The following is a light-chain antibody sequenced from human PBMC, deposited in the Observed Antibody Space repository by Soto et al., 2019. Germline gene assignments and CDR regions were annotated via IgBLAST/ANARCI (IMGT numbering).Light chain of an antibody. CDR1: QSLLYSDGRTY. V-gene: IGKV2D-29*01. CDR2: EVS. Sequence: DVVLTQTPRSLSVTPGQPASISCKSSQSLLYSDGRTYVYWYLQKPGQPPQLLIHEVSNRFPGVPVRVSGSGSETDFTMKISGLEAEDVGVYYCMQSIQLSLTFGGGTNVEIK. CDR3: MQSIQLSLT. J-gene: IGKJ4*01.